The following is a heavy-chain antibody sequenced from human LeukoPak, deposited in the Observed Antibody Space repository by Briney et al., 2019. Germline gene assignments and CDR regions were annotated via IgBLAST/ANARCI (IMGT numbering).Heavy chain of an antibody. Sequence: ASVKVSCKTSGYTFTSYDNNWVRQATGQGLEWMGWMNPNSGNTGYAQKFQGRVTMTRNTSISTAYMELSSLRSEDTAVYYCARQPDIVATDFDYWGQGTLVTVSS. CDR2: MNPNSGNT. D-gene: IGHD5-12*01. J-gene: IGHJ4*02. CDR1: GYTFTSYD. CDR3: ARQPDIVATDFDY. V-gene: IGHV1-8*02.